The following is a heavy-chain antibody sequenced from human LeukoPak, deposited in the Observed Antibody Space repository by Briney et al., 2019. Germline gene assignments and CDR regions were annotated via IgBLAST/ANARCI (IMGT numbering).Heavy chain of an antibody. CDR1: EFIFSGYW. CDR2: IKQDGSEK. D-gene: IGHD6-13*01. J-gene: IGHJ4*02. V-gene: IGHV3-7*01. Sequence: GGSLRLSCAASEFIFSGYWMNWVRQAPGKGLEWVANIKQDGSEKQYVDSVRGRFTISRDNAKNSLYLQMNSLRVEDTAVYYCARDGFVGAADYWGQGTLVTVST. CDR3: ARDGFVGAADY.